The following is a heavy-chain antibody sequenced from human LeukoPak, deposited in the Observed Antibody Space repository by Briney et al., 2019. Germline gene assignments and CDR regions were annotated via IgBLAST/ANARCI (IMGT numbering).Heavy chain of an antibody. J-gene: IGHJ4*02. CDR1: GGSISTNNW. CDR3: AKSGDYLWDY. CDR2: IYHTGST. V-gene: IGHV4-4*02. D-gene: IGHD3-16*01. Sequence: SETLSLTCAVSGGSISTNNWWSWVRQPPGKGLEWIGEIYHTGSTNYSPSLRSRVTMSIDKSNNQFSLNLNSVSAADTAVYYCAKSGDYLWDYWGQGTLVTVSS.